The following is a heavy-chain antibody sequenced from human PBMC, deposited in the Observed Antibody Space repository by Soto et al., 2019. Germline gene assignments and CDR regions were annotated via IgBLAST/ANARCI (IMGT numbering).Heavy chain of an antibody. CDR1: GFSFTTYG. Sequence: QVQLVESGGGWVQPGRSLRLSCEATGFSFTTYGMHWVRQAPGKGLEWVAVIGFDGNNKYYADSVEGRFTISRDNSKNTVDLQMKSLTGDGTAVYYCARGGVTGIVGIFGSPLDIWGQGTVVTVSS. CDR3: ARGGVTGIVGIFGSPLDI. CDR2: IGFDGNNK. J-gene: IGHJ3*02. D-gene: IGHD1-1*01. V-gene: IGHV3-33*01.